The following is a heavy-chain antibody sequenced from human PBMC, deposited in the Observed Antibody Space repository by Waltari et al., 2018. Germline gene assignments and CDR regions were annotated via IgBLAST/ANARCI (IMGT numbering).Heavy chain of an antibody. CDR3: ARDPERYCSGGSCDDAFDI. Sequence: EVQLVESGGGLIQPGGSLRLSCAASGFTVSSNYMSWVRQAPGKGLEWVSVISSGGSTYYADSVKGRFTISRDNSKNTLYLQMNSLRAEDTAVYYCARDPERYCSGGSCDDAFDIWGQGTMVTVSS. D-gene: IGHD2-15*01. J-gene: IGHJ3*02. CDR2: ISSGGST. CDR1: GFTVSSNY. V-gene: IGHV3-53*01.